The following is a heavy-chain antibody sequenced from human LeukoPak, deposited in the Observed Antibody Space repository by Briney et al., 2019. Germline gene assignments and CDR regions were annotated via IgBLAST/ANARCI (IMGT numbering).Heavy chain of an antibody. CDR3: ARGQGLTAPPPYGLDV. J-gene: IGHJ6*02. D-gene: IGHD5-18*01. CDR1: GGTFSSSA. V-gene: IGHV1-69*04. CDR2: IIPVLNIT. Sequence: GASVKVSCKASGGTFSSSAITWVRQAPGQGLEWMGRIIPVLNITNYAQKFQGRVTITADTSTSTAYMELSSLRSEETAVYYCARGQGLTAPPPYGLDVRGQGTTVTVSS.